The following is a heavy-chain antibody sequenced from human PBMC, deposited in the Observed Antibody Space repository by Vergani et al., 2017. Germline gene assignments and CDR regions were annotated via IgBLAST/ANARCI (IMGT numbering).Heavy chain of an antibody. J-gene: IGHJ4*02. Sequence: VQLVESGGGLVQPGGSLRLSCSASGFTFSSYAMHWVRQAPGKGLEYVSAISSNGGSTYYADSVKGRFTISRDNSKNTLYLQMNSLRAEDTAVYYCAKEVLALLRGYIDYWGQGTLVTVSS. CDR2: ISSNGGST. CDR3: AKEVLALLRGYIDY. D-gene: IGHD5-12*01. CDR1: GFTFSSYA. V-gene: IGHV3-64*04.